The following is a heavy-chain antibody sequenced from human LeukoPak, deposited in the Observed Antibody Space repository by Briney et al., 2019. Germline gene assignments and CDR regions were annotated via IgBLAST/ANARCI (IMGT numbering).Heavy chain of an antibody. Sequence: GGSLRLSCAASGFTFSSYSMNWVRQTPGKGLEWVSSISSSSSYIYYADSVKGRFTISRDNAKNSLYLQMNSLRAEDTAVYYCARVWFGVVVIDYWGQGTLVTVSS. CDR2: ISSSSSYI. CDR3: ARVWFGVVVIDY. J-gene: IGHJ4*02. V-gene: IGHV3-21*01. D-gene: IGHD3-3*01. CDR1: GFTFSSYS.